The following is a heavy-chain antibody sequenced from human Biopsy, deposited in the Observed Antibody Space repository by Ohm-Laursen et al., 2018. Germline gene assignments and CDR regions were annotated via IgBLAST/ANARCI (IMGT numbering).Heavy chain of an antibody. J-gene: IGHJ4*02. CDR1: GFPVSDYY. Sequence: SLRLSCAASGFPVSDYYMSWIRQAPGRGLEWVSDINSSGSTKYHAEPVKGRFTISRDNAMNSVYLQMNSLRGEGTAVYYCARAVGIAAAPIDYWGQGTLVTVSS. CDR3: ARAVGIAAAPIDY. CDR2: INSSGSTK. V-gene: IGHV3-11*01. D-gene: IGHD2-15*01.